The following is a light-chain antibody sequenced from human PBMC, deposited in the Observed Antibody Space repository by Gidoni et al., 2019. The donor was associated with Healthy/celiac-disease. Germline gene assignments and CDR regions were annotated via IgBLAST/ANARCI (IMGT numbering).Light chain of an antibody. CDR3: AAWDDSLSGVV. V-gene: IGLV1-47*01. Sequence: QSVLTQPPSASGTPGKRVTISCSGSISNIGSNYVYWYQQLPGTAPKLLIYRNNQRPSGVPDRFSGSKSGTSASLAISGLRSEDEADYYCAAWDDSLSGVVFGGGTKLTVL. CDR1: ISNIGSNY. CDR2: RNN. J-gene: IGLJ2*01.